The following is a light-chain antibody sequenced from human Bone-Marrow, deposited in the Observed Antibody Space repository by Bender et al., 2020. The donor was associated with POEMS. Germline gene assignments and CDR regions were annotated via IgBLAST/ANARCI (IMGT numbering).Light chain of an antibody. CDR2: EVT. V-gene: IGLV2-23*02. J-gene: IGLJ2*01. CDR1: ISDVGSYNL. CDR3: SSYATGSTSVL. Sequence: QSALTQPRSVSGSPGQSVTISCTGTISDVGSYNLVSWYQQHPGKVPKLLIFEVTQRPSGVSNRFSASKSGNTASLTISGLQAEDEADYYCSSYATGSTSVLFGGGTKLTVL.